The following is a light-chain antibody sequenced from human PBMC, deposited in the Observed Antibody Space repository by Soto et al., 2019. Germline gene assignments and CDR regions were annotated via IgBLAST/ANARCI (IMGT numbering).Light chain of an antibody. Sequence: DIQMTQSPSSLSASVGDRVTFTCRASQFISNYLNWYQQKPGKAPKLLIYAASHLRSGVPSMFSGSASGTYFTLTISRLQPEDFATYYCQQSYSASTFGQGTRLEIK. V-gene: IGKV1-39*01. CDR1: QFISNY. CDR3: QQSYSAST. J-gene: IGKJ2*01. CDR2: AAS.